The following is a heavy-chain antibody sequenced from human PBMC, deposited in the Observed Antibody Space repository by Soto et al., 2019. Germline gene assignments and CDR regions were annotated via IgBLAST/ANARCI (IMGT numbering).Heavy chain of an antibody. CDR3: AKDRLTYYDILNYGNYYYYGMDV. J-gene: IGHJ6*02. CDR1: GFTFSSYA. Sequence: GGSLRLSCAASGFTFSSYAMSWVRQSPGKGLEWVSAISGSGGSTYYADSVKGRFTISRYNSKNTLYLQMNSLRAEDTAVYYCAKDRLTYYDILNYGNYYYYGMDVWGQGTKVTVSS. D-gene: IGHD3-9*01. CDR2: ISGSGGST. V-gene: IGHV3-23*01.